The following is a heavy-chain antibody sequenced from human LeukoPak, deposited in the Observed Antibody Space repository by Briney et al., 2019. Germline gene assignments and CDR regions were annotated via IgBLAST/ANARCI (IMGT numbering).Heavy chain of an antibody. CDR3: ARGFLPYPYQGGNYDAFDI. D-gene: IGHD1-7*01. Sequence: PSETLSLTCTVSGGSISSYFWSWIRQPAGKGLEWIGRIYTSGSTNYNPSLKSRVTMSVDTSKNQFSLKLSSVTAADTAVYYCARGFLPYPYQGGNYDAFDIWGQGTMVTVSS. CDR1: GGSISSYF. V-gene: IGHV4-4*07. J-gene: IGHJ3*02. CDR2: IYTSGST.